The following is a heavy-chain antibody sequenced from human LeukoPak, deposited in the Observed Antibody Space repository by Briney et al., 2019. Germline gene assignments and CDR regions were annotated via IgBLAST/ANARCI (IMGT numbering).Heavy chain of an antibody. CDR1: GGSISSSSYY. CDR3: ARGYFYGSGSYRNWFDP. Sequence: VKPSETLSLTCTVSGGSISSSSYYWGWIRQPPGKGLEWIGSIYYSGSTYYNPSLKSRVTISVDTSKNQFSLKLSSVTAADTAVYYCARGYFYGSGSYRNWFDPWGQGTLVTVSS. V-gene: IGHV4-39*07. J-gene: IGHJ5*02. D-gene: IGHD3-10*01. CDR2: IYYSGST.